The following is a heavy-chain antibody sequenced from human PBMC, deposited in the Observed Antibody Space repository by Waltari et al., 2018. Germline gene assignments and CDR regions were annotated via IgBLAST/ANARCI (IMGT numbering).Heavy chain of an antibody. Sequence: QGQGEGLEWVGRFTKKVNSYTTEDAASGKGRFTISRDDSKNPLYLQMNSLKTEDTAVYYCARGANVDLSRYGMDVWGQGTTVTVSS. J-gene: IGHJ6*02. CDR2: FTKKVNSYTT. V-gene: IGHV3-72*01. CDR3: ARGANVDLSRYGMDV. D-gene: IGHD2-8*01.